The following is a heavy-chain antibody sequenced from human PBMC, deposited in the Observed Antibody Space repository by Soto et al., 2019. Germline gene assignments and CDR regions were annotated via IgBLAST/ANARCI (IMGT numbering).Heavy chain of an antibody. D-gene: IGHD4-17*01. J-gene: IGHJ6*02. CDR1: GFTFSSYG. V-gene: IGHV3-33*01. CDR2: IWYDGSNK. Sequence: GGSLRLSCAASGFTFSSYGMHWVRQAPGKGLEWVAVIWYDGSNKYYADSVKGRFTISRDNSKNTLYLQMNSLRAEDTAVYYCARDPTVTTYYYYGMDVWGQGTTVTVS. CDR3: ARDPTVTTYYYYGMDV.